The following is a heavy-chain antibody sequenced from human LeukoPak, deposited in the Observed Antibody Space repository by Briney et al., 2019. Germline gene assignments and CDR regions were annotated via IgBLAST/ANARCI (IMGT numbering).Heavy chain of an antibody. CDR1: GYTLTELS. CDR2: FDPEDGET. D-gene: IGHD3-16*02. V-gene: IGHV1-24*01. Sequence: ASVKVSCKVSGYTLTELSMHWVRQAPGKGLEWMGGFDPEDGETVYAQRFQGRVTMTEDTSTDTAYMELSSLRSEDTAVYYCATGSLRLGGFPLGYWGQGTLVTVS. CDR3: ATGSLRLGGFPLGY. J-gene: IGHJ4*02.